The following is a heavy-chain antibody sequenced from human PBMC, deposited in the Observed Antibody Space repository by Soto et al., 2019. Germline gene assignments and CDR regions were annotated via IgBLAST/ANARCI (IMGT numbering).Heavy chain of an antibody. CDR3: ARLGIQLWLYYFDY. J-gene: IGHJ4*02. CDR1: GGSISSSSYY. CDR2: IYYSGST. D-gene: IGHD5-18*01. Sequence: QLQLQESGPGLVKPSETLSLTCTVSGGSISSSSYYWGWIRQPPGKGLEWIGSIYYSGSTYYNPSLKSRVTISVDTSKNQFSLKLSSVTAADTAVYYCARLGIQLWLYYFDYWGQGTLVTVSS. V-gene: IGHV4-39*01.